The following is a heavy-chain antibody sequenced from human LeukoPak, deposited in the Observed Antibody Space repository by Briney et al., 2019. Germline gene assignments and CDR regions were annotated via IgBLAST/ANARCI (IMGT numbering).Heavy chain of an antibody. CDR3: ARVLARLRTFDY. CDR1: GGSFSGYY. Sequence: SETLSLTCAVYGGSFSGYYWSWIRQPPGKGLEWIGEINHSGSTNYNPSLKSRVTISVDTSKNQFSLKLSSVTAADTAVYYCARVLARLRTFDYWGQGTLVTVSS. CDR2: INHSGST. V-gene: IGHV4-34*01. J-gene: IGHJ4*02.